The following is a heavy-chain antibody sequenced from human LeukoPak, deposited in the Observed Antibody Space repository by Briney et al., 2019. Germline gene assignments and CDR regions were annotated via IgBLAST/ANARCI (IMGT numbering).Heavy chain of an antibody. CDR3: ARDNYDILTGTPQGGMDV. D-gene: IGHD3-9*01. Sequence: GASVKVSCKAPGGTFSSYAISWVRQAPGQGLEWMGGIIPIFGTANYAQKFQGRVTITADESTSTAYMELSSLRSEDTAVYYCARDNYDILTGTPQGGMDVWGKGTTVTVSS. CDR1: GGTFSSYA. J-gene: IGHJ6*04. V-gene: IGHV1-69*13. CDR2: IIPIFGTA.